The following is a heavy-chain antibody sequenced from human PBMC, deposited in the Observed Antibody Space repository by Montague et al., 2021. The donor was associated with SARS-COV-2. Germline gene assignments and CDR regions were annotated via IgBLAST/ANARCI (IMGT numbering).Heavy chain of an antibody. D-gene: IGHD2-21*02. CDR1: GFRFSGYA. J-gene: IGHJ4*02. Sequence: SLRLSCAASGFRFSGYALSWVRQAPGKGLEWVSVIGASGNDTYYADSVRGRFTSSRDNSKNMLYLQLNSLRVEDTAVYYCAKRVVVTCYGYFDYWGQGTLVTVSS. CDR3: AKRVVVTCYGYFDY. CDR2: IGASGNDT. V-gene: IGHV3-23*01.